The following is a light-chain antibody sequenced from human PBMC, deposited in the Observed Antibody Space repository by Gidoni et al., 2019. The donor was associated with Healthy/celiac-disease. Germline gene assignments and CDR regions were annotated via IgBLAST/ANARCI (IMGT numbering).Light chain of an antibody. CDR3: HQSYSTSWT. CDR1: PSISSY. V-gene: IGKV1-39*01. Sequence: DIQMTQSPSSLSASVGARVTITCRSSPSISSYFNLYQQKPGNAPKLLIYAASSLQSGVPSRCSGSGSGTDLTLTISRLQAVDFSTCYWHQSYSTSWTFGQGTKVEIK. J-gene: IGKJ1*01. CDR2: AAS.